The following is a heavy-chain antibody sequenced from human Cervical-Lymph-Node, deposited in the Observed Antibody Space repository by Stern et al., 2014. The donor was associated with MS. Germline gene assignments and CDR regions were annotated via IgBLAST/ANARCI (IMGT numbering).Heavy chain of an antibody. J-gene: IGHJ1*01. CDR2: ISYDGSNK. V-gene: IGHV3-30*18. CDR3: AKVGAIAVAGTGFQH. CDR1: GFTFSSYG. Sequence: VQLVESGGGVVQPGRSLRLSCAASGFTFSSYGMHWVRQAPGQGLEWVAVISYDGSNKYYADSVKGRFTISRDNSKNTLYLQMNSLRAEDTAVYYCAKVGAIAVAGTGFQHWGQGTLVTVSS. D-gene: IGHD6-19*01.